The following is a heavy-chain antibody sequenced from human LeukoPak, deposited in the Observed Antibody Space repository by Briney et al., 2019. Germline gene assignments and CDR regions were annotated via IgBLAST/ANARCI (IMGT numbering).Heavy chain of an antibody. CDR2: ISPYNGNT. V-gene: IGHV1-18*01. CDR3: ARDRDSRTWQWELPFDH. D-gene: IGHD6-13*01. Sequence: ASVKVSCKASGGTFSSYAITWVRQAPGQGLEWMGWISPYNGNTNYEQSLQDRVTMTTDTSASTAYLELWSLRSDDTAVYYCARDRDSRTWQWELPFDHWGQGTLVTVSS. CDR1: GGTFSSYA. J-gene: IGHJ4*02.